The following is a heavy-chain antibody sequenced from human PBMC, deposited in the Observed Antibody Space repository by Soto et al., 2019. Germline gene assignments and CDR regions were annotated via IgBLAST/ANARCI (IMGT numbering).Heavy chain of an antibody. CDR3: SRYLFSGRRWSKFDD. CDR2: TYHTGRT. Sequence: SETLSLTCTVGAVTVSGDACYMSGMRQRPGKGLERVGNTYHTGRTFYTPPLRRRVVISLDASTTQFSLRLSSVTAADTAVYFCSRYLFSGRRWSKFDDWGQGTLVTVSS. J-gene: IGHJ4*02. V-gene: IGHV4-31*03. D-gene: IGHD6-25*01. CDR1: AVTVSGDACY.